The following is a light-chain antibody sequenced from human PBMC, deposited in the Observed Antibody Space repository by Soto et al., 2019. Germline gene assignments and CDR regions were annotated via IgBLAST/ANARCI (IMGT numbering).Light chain of an antibody. V-gene: IGLV2-8*01. CDR3: SSYAGSNHLV. CDR1: SSDVGGYEY. CDR2: EVT. Sequence: QSVLTQPPSASGSPGQSVTISCTGTSSDVGGYEYVSWYQQHPGKAPRLVIFEVTKRPSGVPDRFSGSKSGNTASLTVSGLQAEDEADYYCSSYAGSNHLVFGGGTQLTVL. J-gene: IGLJ2*01.